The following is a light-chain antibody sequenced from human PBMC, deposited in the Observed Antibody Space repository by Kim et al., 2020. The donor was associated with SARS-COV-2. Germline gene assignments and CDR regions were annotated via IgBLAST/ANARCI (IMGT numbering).Light chain of an antibody. Sequence: ASVGNRVTITCRASLNINTFLAWFQQKPGKAHKSLIYAASTLQNGVPSRFSGSASGTEFTLTISSLQPEDFATYYRQQYSTYPFTFGPGTKVDIK. V-gene: IGKV1-16*01. CDR3: QQYSTYPFT. CDR2: AAS. J-gene: IGKJ3*01. CDR1: LNINTF.